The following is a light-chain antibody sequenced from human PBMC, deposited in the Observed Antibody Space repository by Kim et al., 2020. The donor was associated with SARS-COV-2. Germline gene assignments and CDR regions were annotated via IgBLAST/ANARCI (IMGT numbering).Light chain of an antibody. V-gene: IGLV1-44*01. Sequence: GQTTTISCCGSSSNIGSNPVNWYQQFPGTAPKLRIYNNDQRPSGVPDRFSGYKSGTSASLAISGLRSDDDSEYYCAVWDDSLTGWVFGGGTQLTVL. CDR1: SSNIGSNP. J-gene: IGLJ3*02. CDR2: NND. CDR3: AVWDDSLTGWV.